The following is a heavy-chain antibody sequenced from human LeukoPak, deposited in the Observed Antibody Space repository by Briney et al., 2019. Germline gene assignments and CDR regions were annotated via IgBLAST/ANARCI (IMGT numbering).Heavy chain of an antibody. CDR3: ARSIQHFDY. Sequence: SQTLSLTCGISGDSVSSNSATWDWIRQSPSRGLEWLGRTWYRSNWYNDSALSVRSRMTINPDTSKNKFSLHLHSVTPEDTAVYYCARSIQHFDYWGQGILVTVSS. J-gene: IGHJ4*02. CDR1: GDSVSSNSAT. D-gene: IGHD2-21*01. CDR2: TWYRSNWYN. V-gene: IGHV6-1*01.